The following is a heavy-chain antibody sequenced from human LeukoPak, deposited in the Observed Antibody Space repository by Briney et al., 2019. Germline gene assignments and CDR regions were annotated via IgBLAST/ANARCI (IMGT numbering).Heavy chain of an antibody. CDR3: ATLTYTNNSYFSS. CDR1: GGSISSFY. CDR2: LYTSGST. D-gene: IGHD6-13*01. J-gene: IGHJ5*01. V-gene: IGHV4-4*07. Sequence: PSETLSLTCTVSGGSISSFYWSWIRQPAGKGLEWIGRLYTSGSTNYNPSLKSRVTMSVDTSKNQFSLKLTSVTAADTAVYYCATLTYTNNSYFSSWGHGTLVTVS.